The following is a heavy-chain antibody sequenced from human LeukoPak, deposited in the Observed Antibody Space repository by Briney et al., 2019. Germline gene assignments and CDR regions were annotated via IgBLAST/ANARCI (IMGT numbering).Heavy chain of an antibody. V-gene: IGHV1-3*01. J-gene: IGHJ4*02. CDR1: GYTFTSYA. D-gene: IGHD6-13*01. Sequence: ASVTVSCKASGYTFTSYAMHWVRQAPGQRLEWMGWISAGNGNTKYSQKFQGRVTITRDTSASTAYMELSSLRSEDTAVYYCSYSSSWCYFDYWGQGTLVTVSS. CDR2: ISAGNGNT. CDR3: SYSSSWCYFDY.